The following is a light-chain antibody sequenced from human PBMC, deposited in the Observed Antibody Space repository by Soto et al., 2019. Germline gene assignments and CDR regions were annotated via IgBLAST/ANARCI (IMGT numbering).Light chain of an antibody. J-gene: IGKJ1*01. V-gene: IGKV1-5*03. Sequence: DIQMTQSPSTMSASVGDRVTITCRASQNIDRWLAGYQQKPGKAHKLLIYKASTLQSGVPSRFSGTGSGTEFSITISSLQPDDLATYYCQQYNTYWAFGQGTMVEIK. CDR3: QQYNTYWA. CDR1: QNIDRW. CDR2: KAS.